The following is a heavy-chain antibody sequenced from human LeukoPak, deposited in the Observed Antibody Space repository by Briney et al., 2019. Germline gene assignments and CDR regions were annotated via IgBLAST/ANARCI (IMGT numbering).Heavy chain of an antibody. CDR2: IKQDGSEK. CDR3: ARDRARGYYDFWSGYSDYYYGMDV. CDR1: GFTFSSYW. D-gene: IGHD3-3*01. J-gene: IGHJ6*02. Sequence: PGGSLRLSCAASGFTFSSYWMRWVRQAPGKGLEWVANIKQDGSEKYYVDSVKGRFTISRDNAKNSLYLLMNSLRAEDTAVYYCARDRARGYYDFWSGYSDYYYGMDVWGQGTTVTVSS. V-gene: IGHV3-7*01.